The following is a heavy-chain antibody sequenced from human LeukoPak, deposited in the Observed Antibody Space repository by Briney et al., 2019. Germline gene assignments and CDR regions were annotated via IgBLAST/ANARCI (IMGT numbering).Heavy chain of an antibody. V-gene: IGHV3-30*18. Sequence: GGSLRLSCAASGFTFSSYGMHWVRQAPGKGLEWVAVMSYDGSNKYYADSVKGRFTISRDNSKNTLYLQMNSLRAEDTAVYYCANGDGYNHDAFDIWGQGTMVTVSS. D-gene: IGHD5-24*01. CDR2: MSYDGSNK. CDR1: GFTFSSYG. J-gene: IGHJ3*02. CDR3: ANGDGYNHDAFDI.